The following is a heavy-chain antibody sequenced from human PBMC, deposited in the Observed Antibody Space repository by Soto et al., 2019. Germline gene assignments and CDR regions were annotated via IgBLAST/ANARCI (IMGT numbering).Heavy chain of an antibody. D-gene: IGHD5-18*01. CDR3: AAGTKSGYSYGYYYYYGMDV. Sequence: QMQLVQSGPEVKKPGTSVKVSCKASGFTFTSSAVQWVRQARGQRLEWIGWIVVGSGNTNYAQKFQERVTITRDMSTSTAYMELSSLRSEDTAVYYCAAGTKSGYSYGYYYYYGMDVWGQGTTVTVSS. J-gene: IGHJ6*02. V-gene: IGHV1-58*01. CDR1: GFTFTSSA. CDR2: IVVGSGNT.